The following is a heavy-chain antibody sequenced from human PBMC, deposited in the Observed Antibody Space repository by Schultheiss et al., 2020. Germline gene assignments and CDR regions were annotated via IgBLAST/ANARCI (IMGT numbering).Heavy chain of an antibody. D-gene: IGHD2-15*01. CDR2: IKSKTDGGTT. CDR3: AKDPRDCSGGSCQYGGRYESDY. CDR1: GFTFSNAW. Sequence: GGSLRLSCAASGFTFSNAWMSWVRQAPGKGLEWVGRIKSKTDGGTTDYAAPVKGRFTISRDNSKNTLYLQMNSLRAEDTAVYYCAKDPRDCSGGSCQYGGRYESDYWGQGTLVTVSS. J-gene: IGHJ4*02. V-gene: IGHV3-15*01.